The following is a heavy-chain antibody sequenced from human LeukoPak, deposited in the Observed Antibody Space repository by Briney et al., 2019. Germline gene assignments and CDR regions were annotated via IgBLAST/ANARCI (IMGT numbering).Heavy chain of an antibody. V-gene: IGHV4-31*03. CDR3: ARHAGCSGGSCYSPWFDP. D-gene: IGHD2-15*01. J-gene: IGHJ5*02. CDR2: IYYSGTT. Sequence: SQALSLTCTVSGGSISSGGYYWSWIRQHPGKGLEWIGYIYYSGTTYYNPSLKSRVTISVDTSKNQFSLKLSSVTAADTAVHYCARHAGCSGGSCYSPWFDPWGQGTLVTVSS. CDR1: GGSISSGGYY.